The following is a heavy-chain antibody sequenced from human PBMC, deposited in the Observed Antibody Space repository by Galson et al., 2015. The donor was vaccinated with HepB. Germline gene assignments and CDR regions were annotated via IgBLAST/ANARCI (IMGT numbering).Heavy chain of an antibody. CDR3: ASGRNGYNVADY. D-gene: IGHD5-24*01. CDR2: IGSSGGAI. CDR1: GFTFSDYY. J-gene: IGHJ4*02. V-gene: IGHV3-11*01. Sequence: SLRLSCAASGFTFSDYYMSWIRQAPGKGLEWVSYIGSSGGAIYYADSVKGRFSISRDSAKKSVYLQMNSLRAEDTAVYFCASGRNGYNVADYWGQGILVTVSS.